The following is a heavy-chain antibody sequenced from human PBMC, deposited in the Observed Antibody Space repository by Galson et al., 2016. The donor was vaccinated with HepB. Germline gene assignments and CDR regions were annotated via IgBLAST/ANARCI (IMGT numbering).Heavy chain of an antibody. CDR2: INWNGGNT. V-gene: IGHV3-20*01. CDR3: ARDGSPDCSGGSCYFYWYFGL. CDR1: GFIFDDYG. D-gene: IGHD2-15*01. Sequence: SLRLSCAASGFIFDDYGMTWVRQVPGKGLEWVSGINWNGGNTGYADSVKGRFTISRDNAKNSLYLQMNNLRAEDTAFYHCARDGSPDCSGGSCYFYWYFGLWGHGTLVSVSS. J-gene: IGHJ2*01.